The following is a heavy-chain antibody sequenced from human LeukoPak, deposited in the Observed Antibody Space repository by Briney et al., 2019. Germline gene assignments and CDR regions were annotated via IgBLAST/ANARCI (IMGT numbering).Heavy chain of an antibody. CDR3: AKFLALHDAFDI. CDR1: GFTFSNYG. V-gene: IGHV3-30*02. CDR2: IRYDGNNK. Sequence: PGGSLRLSCGASGFTFSNYGMLWVRQAPGKGLDWVAFIRYDGNNKLYADSVKGRFTISRDNSKNTLYLQMNSLRAEDTAVYYCAKFLALHDAFDIWGQGTMVTVSS. J-gene: IGHJ3*02. D-gene: IGHD2/OR15-2a*01.